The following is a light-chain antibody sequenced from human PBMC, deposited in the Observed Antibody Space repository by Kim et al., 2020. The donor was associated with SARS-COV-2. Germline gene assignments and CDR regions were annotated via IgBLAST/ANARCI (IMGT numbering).Light chain of an antibody. J-gene: IGLJ3*02. V-gene: IGLV4-69*02. CDR1: SGHSSDP. Sequence: SVQLTCTLSSGHSSDPIAWHQQQPEKGPRYLMKLDNDGSHNKGDGIPDRFSGSSSGAERYLIISALQSEDEADYYCQTWDTGIWVFGGGTKLTVL. CDR3: QTWDTGIWV. CDR2: LDNDGSH.